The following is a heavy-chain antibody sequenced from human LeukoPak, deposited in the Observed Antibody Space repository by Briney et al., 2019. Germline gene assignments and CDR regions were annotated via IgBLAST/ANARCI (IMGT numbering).Heavy chain of an antibody. D-gene: IGHD6-6*01. V-gene: IGHV3-48*01. Sequence: GGSLRLSCAASGFTFSSYSMNWVRQAPGKGLEWVSYISSSSSTIYYADSVKGRFTISRDNAKNSLYLEMNSLRAEDTAVYYCARVQYSSSSWFDYWGQGTLVTVSS. CDR3: ARVQYSSSSWFDY. CDR2: ISSSSSTI. CDR1: GFTFSSYS. J-gene: IGHJ4*02.